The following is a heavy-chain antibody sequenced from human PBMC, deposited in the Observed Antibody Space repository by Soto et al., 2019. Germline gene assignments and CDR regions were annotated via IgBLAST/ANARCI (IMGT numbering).Heavy chain of an antibody. CDR2: ISAYNGNT. CDR1: GYTFTSYG. V-gene: IGHV1-18*01. Sequence: ASVKVSCKASGYTFTSYGISWVRQAPGQGLEWMGWISAYNGNTNYAQKLQGRVTMTTDTSTSTAYMELRSLRSDDTAVYYCARDLVKGIAAVPAAISYTAYYYGMDVWG. J-gene: IGHJ6*02. D-gene: IGHD2-2*01. CDR3: ARDLVKGIAAVPAAISYTAYYYGMDV.